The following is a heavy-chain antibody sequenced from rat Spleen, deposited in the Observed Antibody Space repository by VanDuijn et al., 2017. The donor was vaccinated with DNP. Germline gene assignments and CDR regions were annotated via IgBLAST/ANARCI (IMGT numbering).Heavy chain of an antibody. D-gene: IGHD4-2*01. CDR3: VTRGDPYVNWFAY. CDR2: INEDSSII. CDR1: GFNFKDYW. V-gene: IGHV4-2*01. J-gene: IGHJ3*01. Sequence: EVQLVESGGDLVQPGRSLQLSCAASGFNFKDYWMGWVRQAPGKGLEWIGEINEDSSIINYIPSLKYKISFSRDNAQNTLYMQMSELGSDDTGIYYCVTRGDPYVNWFAYWGRCTLVTVSS.